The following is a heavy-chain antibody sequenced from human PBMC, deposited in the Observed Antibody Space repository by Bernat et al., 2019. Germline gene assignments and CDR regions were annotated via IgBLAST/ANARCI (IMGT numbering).Heavy chain of an antibody. CDR3: ARVQHYDDSSGYYDY. Sequence: QVQLQESGPGLVKPSETLSLTCTVSGGSISSYYWSWIRQPPGKGLEWIGYIYYSGSTNYNPSLKSRVTISVDTSKTQFSLKLSSVTAADTAVYYCARVQHYDDSSGYYDYWGQGTLVTVSS. CDR1: GGSISSYY. CDR2: IYYSGST. V-gene: IGHV4-59*08. D-gene: IGHD3-22*01. J-gene: IGHJ4*02.